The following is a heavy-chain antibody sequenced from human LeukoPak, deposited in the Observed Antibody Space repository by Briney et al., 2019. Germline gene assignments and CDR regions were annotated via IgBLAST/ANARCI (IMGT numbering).Heavy chain of an antibody. J-gene: IGHJ2*01. V-gene: IGHV4-59*11. Sequence: SETLSLTCNVSGDSISSHYWSWIRPPPGKGLEWIGFVYHTGSTNYNPSLKRRVTISVDTSKNQFSLKMRSVTAADTDVYYCAAKVTTRWYFDLWGRGTLVTVSS. CDR2: VYHTGST. CDR1: GDSISSHY. CDR3: AAKVTTRWYFDL. D-gene: IGHD4-17*01.